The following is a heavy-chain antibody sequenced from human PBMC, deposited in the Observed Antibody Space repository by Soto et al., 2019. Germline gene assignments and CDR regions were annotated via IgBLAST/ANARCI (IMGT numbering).Heavy chain of an antibody. CDR2: IYHSGST. V-gene: IGHV4-30-2*01. CDR3: ARVPDR. J-gene: IGHJ5*02. D-gene: IGHD2-2*01. Sequence: SETLSLTCAVSGVSISSGGYSWSWIRPPPGKGLEWIGYIYHSGSTYYNPSLKSRVTISVDRSKNQFSLKLSSVTAADTAVYYCARVPDRWGQGTLVTVSS. CDR1: GVSISSGGYS.